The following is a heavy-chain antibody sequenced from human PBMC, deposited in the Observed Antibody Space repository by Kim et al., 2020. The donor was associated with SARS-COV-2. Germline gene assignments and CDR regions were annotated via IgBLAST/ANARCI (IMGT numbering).Heavy chain of an antibody. CDR1: GFTFGDYA. D-gene: IGHD4-4*01. CDR3: ATTTVGGTDGFNI. CDR2: IRIKAYRGTT. V-gene: IGHV3-49*03. J-gene: IGHJ3*02. Sequence: GGSLRLSCTGSGFTFGDYAMSWFRQAPGKGLEWVGFIRIKAYRGTTEYAASVRGRFTISRDDSKSIAYVQMNSLKSEDTALYYCATTTVGGTDGFNIWGQGTMVTVSS.